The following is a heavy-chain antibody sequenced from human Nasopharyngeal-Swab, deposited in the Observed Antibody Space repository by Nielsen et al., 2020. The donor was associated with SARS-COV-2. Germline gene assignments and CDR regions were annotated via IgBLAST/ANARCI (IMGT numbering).Heavy chain of an antibody. V-gene: IGHV3-48*03. J-gene: IGHJ6*02. Sequence: GGSLRLSCAASGFTFSNYEMNWVRQAPGKGLEWVSYISSSGSTMYYADSVKGRFTISRDNAKNSLYLQMNSLRAEDTAVYYCARDLVTDGMDVWGQGTTVTVSS. CDR1: GFTFSNYE. CDR2: ISSSGSTM. CDR3: ARDLVTDGMDV.